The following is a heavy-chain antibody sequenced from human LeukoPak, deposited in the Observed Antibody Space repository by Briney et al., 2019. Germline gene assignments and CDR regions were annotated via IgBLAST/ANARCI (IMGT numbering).Heavy chain of an antibody. D-gene: IGHD6-19*01. J-gene: IGHJ3*02. CDR3: ARFLAVSAFDI. V-gene: IGHV4-59*01. Sequence: SETLSLTCTVSGGSISSYYWNWIRQPPGKGLEWIGYIYYSGVTNYNPSLKSRVTISVDTSKSQFSLKLSSVTAADTAVYYCARFLAVSAFDIWGQGTMVTVSS. CDR1: GGSISSYY. CDR2: IYYSGVT.